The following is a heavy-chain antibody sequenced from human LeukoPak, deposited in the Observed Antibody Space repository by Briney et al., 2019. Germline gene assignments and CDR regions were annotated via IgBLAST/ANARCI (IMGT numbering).Heavy chain of an antibody. V-gene: IGHV3-21*06. CDR1: GFTFSNFG. J-gene: IGHJ4*02. CDR3: ARDWRDQLLHPYYFDY. CDR2: ISNISPYI. D-gene: IGHD1-1*01. Sequence: NPGGSLRLSCVASGFTFSNFGMNWVRQAPGKGLEWVSFISNISPYIYYADSVKGRFTISRDDAKNSLYLQMNSLRAEDSAVYYCARDWRDQLLHPYYFDYWGQGALATVSS.